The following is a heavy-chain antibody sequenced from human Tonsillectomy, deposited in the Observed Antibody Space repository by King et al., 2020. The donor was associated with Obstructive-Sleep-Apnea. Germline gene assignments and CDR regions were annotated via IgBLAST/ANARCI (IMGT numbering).Heavy chain of an antibody. J-gene: IGHJ4*02. D-gene: IGHD1-1*01. V-gene: IGHV3-7*01. CDR1: GFTFSSYW. CDR2: IKQDGSGK. CDR3: ARPISGTTRPGDY. Sequence: VQLVESGGGLVQPGGSLRLSCAASGFTFSSYWMSWVRQAPGKGLEWVANIKQDGSGKYYVDSVKGRFTISRDNAKNSRYLQMNSLRAEDTAVYYCARPISGTTRPGDYWGQGTLVTVSS.